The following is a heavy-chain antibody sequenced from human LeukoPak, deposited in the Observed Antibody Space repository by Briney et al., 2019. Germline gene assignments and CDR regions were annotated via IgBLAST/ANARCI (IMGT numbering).Heavy chain of an antibody. CDR2: ISCSSSYT. D-gene: IGHD4-11*01. CDR3: ARAPHYSNYGPYYYGMDV. CDR1: GFSFSDYY. J-gene: IGHJ6*02. V-gene: IGHV3-11*06. Sequence: GGSLRLSCAASGFSFSDYYMSWIRQAPGGGLEWVSYISCSSSYTNYADSVKSRFTISRDNAKNSLYLQMTSLRAVDTAAYYGARAPHYSNYGPYYYGMDVWGQGTTVTVSS.